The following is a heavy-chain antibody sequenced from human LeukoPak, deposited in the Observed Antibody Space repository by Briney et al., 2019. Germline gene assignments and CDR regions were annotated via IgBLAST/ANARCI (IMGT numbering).Heavy chain of an antibody. CDR1: GGSISSSSYY. CDR2: IYYSGST. J-gene: IGHJ3*02. Sequence: SETLSLTCTVSGGSISSSSYYWSWIRQPPGKGLEWIGYIYYSGSTNYNPSLKSRVTISVDTSKNQFSLRLSSVTAADTAVYYCARLLVVDTAMVDAFDIWGQGTMVTVSS. CDR3: ARLLVVDTAMVDAFDI. D-gene: IGHD5-18*01. V-gene: IGHV4-61*05.